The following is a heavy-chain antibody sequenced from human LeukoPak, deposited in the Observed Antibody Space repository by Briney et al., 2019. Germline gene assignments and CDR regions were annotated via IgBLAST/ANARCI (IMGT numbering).Heavy chain of an antibody. J-gene: IGHJ4*02. CDR2: IDWDDDK. V-gene: IGHV2-70*11. CDR3: ARGEAYSSSWMNFDY. Sequence: SGPALVKPTQTLTLTCTFSGFSLSTSGMCVSWIRQPPGKALEWLARIDWDDDKYYSTSLKTRLTISKDTSKNQVLLTMTNMDPVDTATYYCARGEAYSSSWMNFDYWGQGTLVTVSS. CDR1: GFSLSTSGMC. D-gene: IGHD6-13*01.